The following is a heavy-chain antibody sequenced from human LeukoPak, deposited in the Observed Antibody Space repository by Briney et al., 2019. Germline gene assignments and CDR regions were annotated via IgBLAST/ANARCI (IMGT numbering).Heavy chain of an antibody. J-gene: IGHJ4*02. Sequence: ASVKVSCKASGYTFNSYDLTWVRQAPGQGLEWMGWISAYKINTNYAQKFQGRVTMTTDTSTSTAYMELRSLRSDDTAVYYCARAWDCSSTSCYVYFDYWGQGTLVTVSS. CDR3: ARAWDCSSTSCYVYFDY. D-gene: IGHD2-2*01. V-gene: IGHV1-18*01. CDR2: ISAYKINT. CDR1: GYTFNSYD.